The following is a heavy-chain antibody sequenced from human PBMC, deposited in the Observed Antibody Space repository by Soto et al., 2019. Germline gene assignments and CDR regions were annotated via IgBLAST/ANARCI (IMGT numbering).Heavy chain of an antibody. CDR1: GDSISSGTHY. CDR3: LGRLTSIHNYLDS. J-gene: IGHJ4*02. V-gene: IGHV4-31*06. CDR2: ISSSGNS. Sequence: PSETLSLTCTVSGDSISSGTHYWNWIRQHPGKGLEWIGYISSSGNSYYSPSLKSRVFMSVDTSKNLFSLKLSSVTAADTAIYYWLGRLTSIHNYLDSWGQGNQVAV. D-gene: IGHD2-2*02.